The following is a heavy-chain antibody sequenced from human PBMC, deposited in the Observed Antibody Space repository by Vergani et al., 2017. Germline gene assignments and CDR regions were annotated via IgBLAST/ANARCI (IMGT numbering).Heavy chain of an antibody. CDR2: IYSGGSST. V-gene: IGHV3-23*03. Sequence: EVQLLESGGGLVQPGGSLRLSCAASGFTFSSYAMSWVRQAPGKGLEWVSVIYSGGSSTYYADSVKGRLTSSRDNAKNTLYLQMNSLRAEDTAVYYCAKGRADYGTFDYWGQGTLVTVSS. J-gene: IGHJ4*02. CDR1: GFTFSSYA. D-gene: IGHD4-17*01. CDR3: AKGRADYGTFDY.